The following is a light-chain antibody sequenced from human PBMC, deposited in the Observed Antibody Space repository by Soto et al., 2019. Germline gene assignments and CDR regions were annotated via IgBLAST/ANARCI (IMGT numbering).Light chain of an antibody. CDR2: DVT. Sequence: QSVLTQPRSVSGSPGQSVTISCTGSSSDVGGYNYVSWYQQQSGKAPKLLIYDVTIRTAGVSDRFSGSKSGNTASLTISGLQAEDDGDYYCCSYAGTYTFFVFGTGTKVTVL. V-gene: IGLV2-11*01. CDR1: SSDVGGYNY. J-gene: IGLJ1*01. CDR3: CSYAGTYTFFV.